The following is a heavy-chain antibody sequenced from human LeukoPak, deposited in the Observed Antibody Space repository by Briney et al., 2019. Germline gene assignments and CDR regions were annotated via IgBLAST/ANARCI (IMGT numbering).Heavy chain of an antibody. V-gene: IGHV4-59*01. D-gene: IGHD5-18*01. CDR2: IYYSGST. J-gene: IGHJ4*02. Sequence: RSSETLSLTCTVSGGSISGYYWSWIRQPPGKGLEWIGYIYYSGSTNYNPSLKSRVTISVDTSKNQFSLKLSSVTAADTAVYYCARMDTAISFDYWGQGTLVTVSS. CDR3: ARMDTAISFDY. CDR1: GGSISGYY.